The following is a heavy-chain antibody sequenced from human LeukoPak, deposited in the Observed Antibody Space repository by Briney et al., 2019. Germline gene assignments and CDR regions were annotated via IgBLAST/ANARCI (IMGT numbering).Heavy chain of an antibody. Sequence: GGSLRLSCAASGFTYTTYGMHWVRQAPGKGLGWVAVISYDGSNKYYAVSVKGRFTISRDNSKSTLYLQMNSLRADDTAVYYCAKGLASYGSGSLFDYWGQGTLVTVSS. D-gene: IGHD3-10*01. V-gene: IGHV3-30*18. CDR1: GFTYTTYG. CDR3: AKGLASYGSGSLFDY. J-gene: IGHJ4*02. CDR2: ISYDGSNK.